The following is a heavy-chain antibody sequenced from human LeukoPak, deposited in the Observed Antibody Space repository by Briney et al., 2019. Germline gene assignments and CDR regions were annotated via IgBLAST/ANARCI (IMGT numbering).Heavy chain of an antibody. D-gene: IGHD3-22*01. CDR2: IRYDGSNK. CDR1: GFTFSSYA. V-gene: IGHV3-30*02. Sequence: RGSLRLSCAASGFTFSSYAMHWVRQAPGKGLEWVAFIRYDGSNKYYADSVKGRFTISRDNSKNTLYLQMNSLRAEDTAVYYCAPPEAYYYDSSGPAKDYWGQGTLVTVSS. J-gene: IGHJ4*02. CDR3: APPEAYYYDSSGPAKDY.